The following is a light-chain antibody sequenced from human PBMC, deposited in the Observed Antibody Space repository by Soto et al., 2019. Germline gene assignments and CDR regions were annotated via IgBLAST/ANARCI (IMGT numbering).Light chain of an antibody. J-gene: IGLJ3*02. CDR1: SSNIGSNT. CDR3: QSYDSSLSNSGWV. Sequence: QAVVTQPPSASGTPGQRVTISCSGSSSNIGSNTVNWYQQLPGTAPKLLIYANNNRPSGVPGRFSGSKSGTSASLAITGLQAEDEAEYYCQSYDSSLSNSGWVFGGGTKLTVL. V-gene: IGLV1-44*01. CDR2: ANN.